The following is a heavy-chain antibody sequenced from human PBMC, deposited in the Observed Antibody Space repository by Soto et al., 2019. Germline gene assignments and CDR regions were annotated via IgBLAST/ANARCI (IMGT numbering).Heavy chain of an antibody. Sequence: QVQRVQSGAEVKKPGSSVRVSCKTSEGTFNNYAISWVRQAPGQGLEWMGGIIPLFDAVKYAQKFQGRVTITADKSTSTAYMELHTLTSEDTAVYYCARDDALRETSGYFYLDYWGQGTPVTVTS. V-gene: IGHV1-69*06. CDR3: ARDDALRETSGYFYLDY. D-gene: IGHD3-22*01. J-gene: IGHJ4*02. CDR2: IIPLFDAV. CDR1: EGTFNNYA.